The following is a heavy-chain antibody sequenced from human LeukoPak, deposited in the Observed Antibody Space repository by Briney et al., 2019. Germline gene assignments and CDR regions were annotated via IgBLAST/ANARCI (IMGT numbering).Heavy chain of an antibody. CDR1: GFTFSSYA. CDR2: ISGSGGNT. CDR3: AKDSSSWYFDY. V-gene: IGHV3-23*01. Sequence: SGGSLRLSRAASGFTFSSYAMNWVRQAPGKGLEWVSAISGSGGNTYYADSVKGRFTISRDNSNNTLYLQMNSLRAEDTAVYYCAKDSSSWYFDYWGQGTLVTVSS. J-gene: IGHJ4*02. D-gene: IGHD6-13*01.